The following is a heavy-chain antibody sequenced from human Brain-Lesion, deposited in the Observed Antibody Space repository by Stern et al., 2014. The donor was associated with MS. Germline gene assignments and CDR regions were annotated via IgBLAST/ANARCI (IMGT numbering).Heavy chain of an antibody. CDR2: IFNSGST. D-gene: IGHD2-2*01. CDR1: GGSISSGGYY. Sequence: VQLVESGPGLVKPSQTLSLSCTVSGGSISSGGYYWSWIRQPAGKGLEWIGRIFNSGSTSYNPSLQSRVTISIDTSKKQFSLRLNSMTAADTAVYYCARGRVVPGFQYYATDVWGQGTTVIVSS. J-gene: IGHJ6*02. V-gene: IGHV4-61*02. CDR3: ARGRVVPGFQYYATDV.